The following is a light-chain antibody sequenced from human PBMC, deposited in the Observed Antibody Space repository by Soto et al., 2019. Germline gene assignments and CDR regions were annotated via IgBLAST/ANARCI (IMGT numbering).Light chain of an antibody. CDR2: DVS. CDR1: SSDVGGYDF. V-gene: IGLV2-11*01. CDR3: CSYAGSYTFV. Sequence: QSVLTQPRSVSGSPGQSVTISCTGTSSDVGGYDFVSWFQHHPGKPPKLIMYDVSTRPSGVPDRFSGSKSGNTASLTISGLQAEDEADYYCCSYAGSYTFVFGTGTKLTVL. J-gene: IGLJ1*01.